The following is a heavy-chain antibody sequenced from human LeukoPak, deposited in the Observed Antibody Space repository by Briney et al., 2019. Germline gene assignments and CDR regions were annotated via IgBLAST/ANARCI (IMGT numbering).Heavy chain of an antibody. CDR1: GFTFSSYA. V-gene: IGHV3-23*01. CDR2: ISGSGGST. D-gene: IGHD3-22*01. J-gene: IGHJ4*02. CDR3: AKDPSLYDSSGYYWTYYFDY. Sequence: PGGSLRLSCAASGFTFSSYAMTWVRQAPGKGLEWVSAISGSGGSTYYADSVKGRFTISRDNSKNTLYLQMNSLRAEDTAVYYCAKDPSLYDSSGYYWTYYFDYWGQGTLVTVSS.